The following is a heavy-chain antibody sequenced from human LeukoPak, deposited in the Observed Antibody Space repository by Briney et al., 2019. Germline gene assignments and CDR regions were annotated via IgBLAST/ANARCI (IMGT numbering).Heavy chain of an antibody. J-gene: IGHJ4*02. CDR2: INHSGST. D-gene: IGHD3-3*01. CDR3: ARAGDDFWSGYYHFDY. V-gene: IGHV4-34*01. CDR1: GGSFSGYY. Sequence: PSQTLSLTCAVYGGSFSGYYWSWIRQPPGKGLEWIGEINHSGSTNYNPSLKSRVTISVDTSKNQFSLKLSSVTAADTAVYYCARAGDDFWSGYYHFDYWGQGTILTVSS.